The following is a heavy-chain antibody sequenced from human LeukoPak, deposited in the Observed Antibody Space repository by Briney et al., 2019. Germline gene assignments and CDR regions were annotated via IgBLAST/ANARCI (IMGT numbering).Heavy chain of an antibody. Sequence: AGGSLRLSCAASGFTFSSYGMHWVRQAPGKGLEWVAVISYDGSNKYYADSVKGRFTISRDNSKNTLYLQMNSLRAEDTAVYYCAEDGYYGSGYWGQGTLVTVSS. D-gene: IGHD3-10*01. CDR2: ISYDGSNK. V-gene: IGHV3-30*18. CDR1: GFTFSSYG. J-gene: IGHJ4*02. CDR3: AEDGYYGSGY.